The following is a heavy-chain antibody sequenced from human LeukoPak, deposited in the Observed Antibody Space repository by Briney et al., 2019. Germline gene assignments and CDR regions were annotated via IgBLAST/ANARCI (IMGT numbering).Heavy chain of an antibody. CDR1: GGSFSGYY. Sequence: SETLSLTCAVYGGSFSGYYRSWIRQPPGKGLEWIGEINHSGSTNYNPSLKSRVTISVDTSKNQFSLKLSSVTAADTAVYYCASTPDYLPYYSDYWGQGTLVTVSS. CDR3: ASTPDYLPYYSDY. CDR2: INHSGST. D-gene: IGHD4-17*01. V-gene: IGHV4-34*01. J-gene: IGHJ4*02.